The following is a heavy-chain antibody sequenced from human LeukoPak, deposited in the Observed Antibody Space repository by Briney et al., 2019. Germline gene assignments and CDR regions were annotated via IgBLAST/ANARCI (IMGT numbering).Heavy chain of an antibody. D-gene: IGHD6-19*01. J-gene: IGHJ4*02. CDR3: ARDPSKSSGWRAFFDY. Sequence: ASVTVSCMASGYTFTSYGISGVRQAPGQGLEWMGWISAYNGDTNYAQKPQGRITITTDTSTSTAYMELRSLRSVDTAVYYCARDPSKSSGWRAFFDYWGQGTLVTVSS. V-gene: IGHV1-18*01. CDR1: GYTFTSYG. CDR2: ISAYNGDT.